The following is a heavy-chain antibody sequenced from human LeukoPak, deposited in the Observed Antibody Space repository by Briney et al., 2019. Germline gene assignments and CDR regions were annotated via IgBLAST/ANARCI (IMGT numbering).Heavy chain of an antibody. J-gene: IGHJ4*02. Sequence: GGSLRLSCAASGFTFSSYSMNWVRQAPGKGLEWVSSISSSSSYIYYADSVKGRFTISRDNAKNSLYLQMNSLRAEDTAVYYCARDSLYDILTGYYTGYYFDYWGQGTLVTVSS. CDR2: ISSSSSYI. CDR1: GFTFSSYS. CDR3: ARDSLYDILTGYYTGYYFDY. D-gene: IGHD3-9*01. V-gene: IGHV3-21*01.